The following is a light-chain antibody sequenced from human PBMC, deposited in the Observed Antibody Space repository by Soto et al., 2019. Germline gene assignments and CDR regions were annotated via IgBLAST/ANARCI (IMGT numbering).Light chain of an antibody. Sequence: EIVLIQSPATLSMSAGESATLSCRASQRISSNLAWYQRKPGQAPRLLIYGASTRATGVPARFSGGGSGTEFTLSISSLQSEDFALYYCQHYQNRPLTFGPGTKVDIK. CDR3: QHYQNRPLT. V-gene: IGKV3-15*01. CDR2: GAS. J-gene: IGKJ1*01. CDR1: QRISSN.